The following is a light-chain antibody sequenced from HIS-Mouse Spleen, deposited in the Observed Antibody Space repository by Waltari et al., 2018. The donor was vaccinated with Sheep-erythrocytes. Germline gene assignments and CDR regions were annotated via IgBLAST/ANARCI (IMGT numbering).Light chain of an antibody. V-gene: IGLV3-21*02. CDR3: QVWDSSSDHPYV. CDR2: DDS. CDR1: NIGSKS. J-gene: IGLJ1*01. Sequence: SYVLTQPPSVSVAPGQTARITCGGNNIGSKSVHWYQQKPGQATVLVVYDDSDRPSGIPELFSGSNTGNTATLTISKVEAGDEADYYCQVWDSSSDHPYVFGTGTKVTVL.